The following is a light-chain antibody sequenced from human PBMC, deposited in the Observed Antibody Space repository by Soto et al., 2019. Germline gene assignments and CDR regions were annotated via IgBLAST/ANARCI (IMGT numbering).Light chain of an antibody. Sequence: DIPMTQPPSSLSASVGDRVTITCRASQSISSYLNWYQQKPGKAPKLLIYAASSLQSGVPSRFSGSGSGTDFTLTISSLQPEDFATYYCQQSYSTPPATFGQGTKLEIK. CDR2: AAS. V-gene: IGKV1-39*01. J-gene: IGKJ2*01. CDR3: QQSYSTPPAT. CDR1: QSISSY.